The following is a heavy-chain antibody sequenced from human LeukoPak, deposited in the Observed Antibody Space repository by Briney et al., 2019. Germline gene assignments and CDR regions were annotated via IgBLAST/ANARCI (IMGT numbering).Heavy chain of an antibody. CDR2: ISAYNGNT. D-gene: IGHD3-3*01. V-gene: IGHV1-18*01. CDR1: GGTFSSYA. J-gene: IGHJ4*02. CDR3: ARDNVVIMSYDY. Sequence: ASVKVSCKASGGTFSSYAISWVRQAPGQGLEWMGWISAYNGNTNYAQKLQGRVTMTTDTSTSTAYMELRSLRSDDTAVYYCARDNVVIMSYDYWGQGTLVTVSS.